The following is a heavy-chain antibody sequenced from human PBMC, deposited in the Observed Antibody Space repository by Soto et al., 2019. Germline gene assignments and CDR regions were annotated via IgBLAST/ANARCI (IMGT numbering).Heavy chain of an antibody. J-gene: IGHJ4*02. Sequence: ASVKVSCKVSGYTLTELSMHWVLQAPLKGREWMGGFDPEDGETIYAQKFQGRVTMTEDTSTDTAYMELSSLRSEDTAVYYCATAPYDFWSGYLRNYFDYWGQGTLVTVSS. CDR3: ATAPYDFWSGYLRNYFDY. CDR1: GYTLTELS. CDR2: FDPEDGET. V-gene: IGHV1-24*01. D-gene: IGHD3-3*01.